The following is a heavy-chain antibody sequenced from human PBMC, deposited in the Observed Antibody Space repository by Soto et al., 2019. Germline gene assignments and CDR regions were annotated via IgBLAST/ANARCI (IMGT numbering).Heavy chain of an antibody. V-gene: IGHV3-33*01. CDR1: GFTFRIYS. CDR3: ARDATFGTKGGSFDI. Sequence: GGSLRLSCAASGFTFRIYSMHWVRQSPGKGLEWVAAMWYDGTNKYYGESVKGRFTISRDNSENTLYLQMNSLRVEDTAVYYCARDATFGTKGGSFDIWGHGTLVTVS. J-gene: IGHJ3*02. CDR2: MWYDGTNK. D-gene: IGHD3-16*01.